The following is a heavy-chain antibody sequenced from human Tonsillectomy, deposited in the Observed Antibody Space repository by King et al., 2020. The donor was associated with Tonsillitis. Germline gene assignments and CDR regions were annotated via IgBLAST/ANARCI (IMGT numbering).Heavy chain of an antibody. V-gene: IGHV3-15*01. D-gene: IGHD6-19*01. Sequence: DVQLVESGGGLVKPGGSLRLSCAVSGLTFNNAWMSWVRQAPGKGLEWVGRIKSKSDGGTTDYAAPVKGRFTISRDDSKNTLYLQMNSLKSEDTAVYYCTTVWSSGGNGRICWGQGTTVTVSS. CDR3: TTVWSSGGNGRIC. CDR1: GLTFNNAW. J-gene: IGHJ6*02. CDR2: IKSKSDGGTT.